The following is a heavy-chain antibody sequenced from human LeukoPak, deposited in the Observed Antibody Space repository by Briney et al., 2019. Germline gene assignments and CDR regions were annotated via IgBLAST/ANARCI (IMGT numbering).Heavy chain of an antibody. Sequence: GGSLRLSCAASGFTFSNYAMNWVRQAPGKGLEWVSGISGGGVGTYYKDSVKGRFTISRDNSKDTLYLQMNSLRAEDTAVYYCAKRAMWDLYWYFDLWGRGTLVTVSS. V-gene: IGHV3-23*01. J-gene: IGHJ2*01. D-gene: IGHD1-26*01. CDR3: AKRAMWDLYWYFDL. CDR2: ISGGGVGT. CDR1: GFTFSNYA.